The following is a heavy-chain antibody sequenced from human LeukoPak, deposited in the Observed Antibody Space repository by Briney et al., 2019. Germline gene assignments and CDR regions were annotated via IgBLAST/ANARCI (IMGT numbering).Heavy chain of an antibody. CDR3: ARDRSSDSSGYSNY. CDR2: INPNSGGT. D-gene: IGHD3-22*01. CDR1: GYTFTGYY. V-gene: IGHV1-2*02. J-gene: IGHJ4*02. Sequence: ASVKVSCKASGYTFTGYYMHWVRQAPGQGLEWMGWINPNSGGTNYAQKFQGRVTMTRDTSISTAYMELSRLRSDDTAVYYCARDRSSDSSGYSNYWGQGTLVTVSS.